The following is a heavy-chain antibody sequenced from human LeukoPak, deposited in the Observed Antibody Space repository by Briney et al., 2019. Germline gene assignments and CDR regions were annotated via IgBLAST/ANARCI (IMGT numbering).Heavy chain of an antibody. J-gene: IGHJ4*02. V-gene: IGHV4-59*01. Sequence: PSETLPHTCTVHVGPISSYFWSWSRQPPAKGLEWVGYIYYSGSTNHNPNLKGRVSISVDTSKNQFSLKLSSVTAADTAVYYCAAPSRGYFYTYFDYWGQGILVTVSS. D-gene: IGHD3-22*01. CDR1: VGPISSYF. CDR2: IYYSGST. CDR3: AAPSRGYFYTYFDY.